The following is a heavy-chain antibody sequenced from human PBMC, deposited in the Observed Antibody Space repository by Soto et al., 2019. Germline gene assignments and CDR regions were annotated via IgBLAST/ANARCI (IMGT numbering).Heavy chain of an antibody. D-gene: IGHD6-19*01. Sequence: QVQLVQSGAEVKKPGSSVKVSCKASGGTFSSYAISWVRQAPGQGLEWMGGIIPIFGTANYAQKFQGRVTITADESTSTAYMELRSLGSEDTAVYYCARRRITVAGSPGYYFCYGMDVWGQGTTVTVSS. J-gene: IGHJ6*02. CDR3: ARRRITVAGSPGYYFCYGMDV. CDR2: IIPIFGTA. CDR1: GGTFSSYA. V-gene: IGHV1-69*01.